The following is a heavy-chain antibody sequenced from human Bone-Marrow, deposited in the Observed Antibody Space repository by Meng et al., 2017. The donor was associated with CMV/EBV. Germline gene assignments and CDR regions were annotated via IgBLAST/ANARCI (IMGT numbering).Heavy chain of an antibody. Sequence: GGSLRLSCAASGFTFSDHYMDWVRQAPGKGLEWVGRTRNKANSYTAEYVASVKGRFTISRDDSKNSLYLQMNSLKIEDTALYYCARGGEEYAPSWGDWFDPWGQGTLVTVSS. J-gene: IGHJ5*02. V-gene: IGHV3-72*01. CDR2: TRNKANSYTA. CDR3: ARGGEEYAPSWGDWFDP. D-gene: IGHD2-2*01. CDR1: GFTFSDHY.